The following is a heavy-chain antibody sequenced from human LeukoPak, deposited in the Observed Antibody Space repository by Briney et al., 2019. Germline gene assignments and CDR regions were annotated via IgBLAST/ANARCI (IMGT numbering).Heavy chain of an antibody. CDR2: INPNSGGT. J-gene: IGHJ3*02. Sequence: ASVKVSCTASGYTFTGYYMHWVRRAPGQGLEWMGWINPNSGGTNYAQKFQGRVTMTRDTSISTAYMELSRLRSDDTAVYYCARVTMIPKPLPIYAFDIWGQGTMVTVSS. CDR1: GYTFTGYY. D-gene: IGHD3-22*01. CDR3: ARVTMIPKPLPIYAFDI. V-gene: IGHV1-2*02.